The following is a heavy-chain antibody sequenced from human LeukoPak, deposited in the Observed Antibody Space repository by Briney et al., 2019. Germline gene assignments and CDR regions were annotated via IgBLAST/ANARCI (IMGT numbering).Heavy chain of an antibody. Sequence: PSETLSLTCTVSGGSIGSSSYYWGWIRQPPGKGLEWIGSILRTGSTYYSASLKSRVSISVDTSKNHIALKLTSVTAADTVVYFCARRVGFYGSGSLNYFDPWGQGILVSVSS. CDR1: GGSIGSSSYY. D-gene: IGHD3-10*01. J-gene: IGHJ5*01. V-gene: IGHV4-39*02. CDR3: ARRVGFYGSGSLNYFDP. CDR2: ILRTGST.